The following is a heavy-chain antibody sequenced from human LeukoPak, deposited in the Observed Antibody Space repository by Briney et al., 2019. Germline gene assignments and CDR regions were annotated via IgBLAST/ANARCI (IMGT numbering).Heavy chain of an antibody. J-gene: IGHJ4*02. CDR3: ARGQAVIVKKWDLFVN. V-gene: IGHV1-8*01. Sequence: ASVKVSCKASGYTFTSYDINWVRQATGQGLEWMGWMNPKSGNTDYAQKFQGRVTMTRNTSISTAHMELSSLRSEDTAVYYCARGQAVIVKKWDLFVNWGQGTLVTVSS. CDR2: MNPKSGNT. CDR1: GYTFTSYD. D-gene: IGHD1-26*01.